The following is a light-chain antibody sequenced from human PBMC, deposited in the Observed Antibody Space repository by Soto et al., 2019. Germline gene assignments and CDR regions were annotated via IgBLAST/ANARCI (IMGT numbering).Light chain of an antibody. CDR2: EGS. J-gene: IGLJ1*01. CDR3: CSYAGSSTYV. Sequence: QSALTQAASVSGCPGQSITISCTGTSSDVGSYNLVSWYQQHPGKAPKLMIYEGSKRPSGVSNRFSGSKSGNTASLTISGLQAEGEADYYCCSYAGSSTYVFGTGTKVTVL. CDR1: SSDVGSYNL. V-gene: IGLV2-23*01.